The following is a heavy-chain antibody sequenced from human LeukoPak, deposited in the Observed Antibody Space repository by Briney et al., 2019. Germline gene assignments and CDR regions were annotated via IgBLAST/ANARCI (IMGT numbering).Heavy chain of an antibody. Sequence: SETLSLTCAVYGGSFSGYYWSWIRQPPGKGLEWIGEINHSGSTNYNPSLKSRVIISVDTSKNQFSLKLSSVTAADTAVYYCARRGEGFYYDSSGYYSKKIDYWGQGTLVTVSS. CDR3: ARRGEGFYYDSSGYYSKKIDY. CDR1: GGSFSGYY. V-gene: IGHV4-34*01. J-gene: IGHJ4*02. D-gene: IGHD3-22*01. CDR2: INHSGST.